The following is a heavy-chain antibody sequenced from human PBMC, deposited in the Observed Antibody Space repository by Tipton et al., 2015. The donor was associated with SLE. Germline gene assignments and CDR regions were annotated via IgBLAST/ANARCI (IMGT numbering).Heavy chain of an antibody. CDR2: IYYSGNT. J-gene: IGHJ4*02. Sequence: TLSLTCTVSGGSISSSDYYWTWIRQHPGKGLEWIGYIYYSGNTYYNPSLKSRITISVDTSKNQFSLNLSSVTAADTAVYYCARDYDFWSGYYTIGYWGQGTLVTVSS. CDR3: ARDYDFWSGYYTIGY. CDR1: GGSISSSDYY. V-gene: IGHV4-31*03. D-gene: IGHD3-3*01.